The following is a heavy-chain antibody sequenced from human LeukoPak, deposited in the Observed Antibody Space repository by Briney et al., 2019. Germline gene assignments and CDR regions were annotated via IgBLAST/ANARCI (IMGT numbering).Heavy chain of an antibody. CDR1: GGSFSDYY. J-gene: IGHJ5*02. CDR3: ARAGGAVAGTWFDP. V-gene: IGHV4-30-4*01. CDR2: IYYSGST. D-gene: IGHD6-19*01. Sequence: SETLSLTCAVYGGSFSDYYWSWIRQPPGKGLEWIGYIYYSGSTYYNPSLKSRVTISVDTSKNQFSLKLSSVTAAATAVYYCARAGGAVAGTWFDPWGQGTLVTVSS.